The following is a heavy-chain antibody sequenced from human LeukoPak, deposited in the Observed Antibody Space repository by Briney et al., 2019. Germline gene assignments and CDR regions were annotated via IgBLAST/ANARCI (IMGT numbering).Heavy chain of an antibody. J-gene: IGHJ4*02. CDR1: GFTFSSYA. V-gene: IGHV3-23*01. Sequence: PGGSLRLSCAASGFTFSSYAMSWVRQAPGKGLEWVSTISGSGDTTYYADSVKGRFTISRDNSKNTLYLQMNSLRAEDTAVYYCARVGYSSSSAFDYWGQGTLVTVSS. CDR2: ISGSGDTT. CDR3: ARVGYSSSSAFDY. D-gene: IGHD6-6*01.